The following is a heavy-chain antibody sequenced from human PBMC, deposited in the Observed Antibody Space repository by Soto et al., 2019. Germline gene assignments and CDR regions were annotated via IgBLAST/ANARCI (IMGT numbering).Heavy chain of an antibody. D-gene: IGHD2-2*01. V-gene: IGHV3-7*01. CDR1: EFTFRSYW. CDR3: ARDKDNASCHDY. Sequence: GGSLRLSCAASEFTFRSYWMNWVREAPGKGLEWVANMNQDGREKYYLDSGKGRFTISRDNAKNSVYLQMNNLRVEDTAVYYCARDKDNASCHDYWGRGTLVTVSS. CDR2: MNQDGREK. J-gene: IGHJ4*02.